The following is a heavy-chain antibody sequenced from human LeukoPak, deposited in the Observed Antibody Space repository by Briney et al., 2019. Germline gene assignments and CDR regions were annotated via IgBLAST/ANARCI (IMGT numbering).Heavy chain of an antibody. CDR3: AKVKNDAFDV. J-gene: IGHJ3*01. D-gene: IGHD2-21*01. Sequence: GGSLRLSCAASGSTFSRNAMSWARQAPGKGLEWVSSTSGSGSSTYYLDSVKGRFTISRDNSQNTLYLQMNSLTGEDTAVYYCAKVKNDAFDVWGQGTMVTVSS. CDR2: TSGSGSST. CDR1: GSTFSRNA. V-gene: IGHV3-23*01.